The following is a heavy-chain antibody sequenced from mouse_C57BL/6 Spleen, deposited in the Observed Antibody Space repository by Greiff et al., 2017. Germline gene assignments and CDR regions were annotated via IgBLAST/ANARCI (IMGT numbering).Heavy chain of an antibody. J-gene: IGHJ2*01. D-gene: IGHD1-1*01. CDR1: GYTFTSYW. Sequence: VKLQQPGAELVKPGASVKLSCKASGYTFTSYWMHWVKQRPGQGLEWIGMIHPNSGSTNYNEKFKSKATLTVDKSSSTAYMQLSSLTSEDSAVYYCARLAPFITTVVGFDYWGQGTTLTVSS. CDR3: ARLAPFITTVVGFDY. V-gene: IGHV1-64*01. CDR2: IHPNSGST.